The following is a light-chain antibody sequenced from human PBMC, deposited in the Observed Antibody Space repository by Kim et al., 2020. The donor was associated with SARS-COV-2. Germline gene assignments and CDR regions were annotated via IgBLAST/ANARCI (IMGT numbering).Light chain of an antibody. CDR1: QTVLHTSNNKNY. CDR3: QQYYANPLT. J-gene: IGKJ4*01. Sequence: RATINCKSSQTVLHTSNNKNYLAWYQQKPGQPPQLLIYWASTRVSGVPDRIRGSGSGTDFTLTLSSLQAEDVAVYYCQQYYANPLTFGVGTKVEI. V-gene: IGKV4-1*01. CDR2: WAS.